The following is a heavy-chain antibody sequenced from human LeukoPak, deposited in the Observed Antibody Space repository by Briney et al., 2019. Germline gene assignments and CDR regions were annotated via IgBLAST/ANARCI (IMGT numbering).Heavy chain of an antibody. CDR1: GFTFSSYE. D-gene: IGHD6-13*01. CDR3: AKGNIRGSSSWFLDY. V-gene: IGHV3-23*01. CDR2: ISGSGGST. J-gene: IGHJ4*02. Sequence: GGSLRLSCAASGFTFSSYEMNWVRQAPGKGLEWVSAISGSGGSTYYADSVKGRFTISRDNSKNTLYLQMNSLRAEDTAVYYCAKGNIRGSSSWFLDYWGQGTLVTVSS.